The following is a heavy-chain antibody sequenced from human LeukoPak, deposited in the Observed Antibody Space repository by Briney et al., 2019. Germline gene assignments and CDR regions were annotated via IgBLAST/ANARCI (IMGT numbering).Heavy chain of an antibody. J-gene: IGHJ4*02. CDR3: TREVSGSLYFDY. V-gene: IGHV3-33*01. CDR2: IWNDGSDM. D-gene: IGHD1-26*01. CDR1: GFTFSSYG. Sequence: GGSLRLSCAASGFTFSSYGMHWVRQAPGKGLEWVALIWNDGSDMSYADSVKGRFTISRDNSKNTLDLQMNSLRAEDMAVYYCTREVSGSLYFDYWGQGTLVTVSS.